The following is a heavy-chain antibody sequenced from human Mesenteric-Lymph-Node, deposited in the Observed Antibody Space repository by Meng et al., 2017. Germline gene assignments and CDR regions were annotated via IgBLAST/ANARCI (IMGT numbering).Heavy chain of an antibody. Sequence: GGSLRLSCAASGLTFSNYAMTGVRQAPGKGLEWVAGLSGSGRKTYYADSVKGRVPISRDNSKNTLYLQMNSLRAEDSAIYYCARDPPPGYCTSTSCYELDCWGQGTLVTVSS. J-gene: IGHJ4*02. CDR2: LSGSGRKT. D-gene: IGHD2-2*01. CDR3: ARDPPPGYCTSTSCYELDC. V-gene: IGHV3-23*01. CDR1: GLTFSNYA.